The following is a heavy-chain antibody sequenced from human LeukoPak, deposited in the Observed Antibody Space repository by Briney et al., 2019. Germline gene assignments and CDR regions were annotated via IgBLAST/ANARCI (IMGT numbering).Heavy chain of an antibody. J-gene: IGHJ4*02. V-gene: IGHV1-2*02. Sequence: ASVKVSCKASGYTFTGYYMHWVRQAPGQGLEWMGWINPNSGGTNYAQKFQGRVTMTRDTSISTAYMELSRLRSDDTAVYYCARGGIVVVPAAIYFDYWGQGTLSPSPQ. CDR2: INPNSGGT. CDR3: ARGGIVVVPAAIYFDY. D-gene: IGHD2-2*02. CDR1: GYTFTGYY.